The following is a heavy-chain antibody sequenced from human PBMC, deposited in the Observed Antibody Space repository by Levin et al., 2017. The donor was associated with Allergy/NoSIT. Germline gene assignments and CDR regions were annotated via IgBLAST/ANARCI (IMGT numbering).Heavy chain of an antibody. CDR1: GFTFSSYA. Sequence: GGSLRLSCAASGFTFSSYAMSWVRQAPGKGLEWVSAISGSGGSTYYADSVKGRFTISRDNSKNTLYLQMNSLRAEDTAVYYCAKDLSGYYRAYYFDYWGQGTTVTVSS. CDR2: ISGSGGST. CDR3: AKDLSGYYRAYYFDY. D-gene: IGHD3-9*01. J-gene: IGHJ4*03. V-gene: IGHV3-23*01.